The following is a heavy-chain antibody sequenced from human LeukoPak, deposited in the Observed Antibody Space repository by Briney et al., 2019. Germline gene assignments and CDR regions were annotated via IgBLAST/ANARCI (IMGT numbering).Heavy chain of an antibody. CDR1: GFTFSGYW. Sequence: PGGSLRLSCAASGFTFSGYWMSWVRQAPGKGLEWVANINQDGSEKYYVDSVKGRFTISRDNAKNSLYLQMNSLRAEDTAVYYCARAYCGGGSCWFDPWGQGTLVTVSS. J-gene: IGHJ5*02. CDR3: ARAYCGGGSCWFDP. D-gene: IGHD2-15*01. V-gene: IGHV3-7*01. CDR2: INQDGSEK.